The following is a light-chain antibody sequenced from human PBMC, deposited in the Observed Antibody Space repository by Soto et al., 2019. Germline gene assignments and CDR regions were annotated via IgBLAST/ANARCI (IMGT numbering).Light chain of an antibody. CDR1: QSVSSSY. Sequence: EIVLTQSPGTLSLSPGERATLSCRASQSVSSSYLAWYQQKPGQAPRLLIYGASSRATGIPDRFSGSGSGTDFTLAISRLEPGDFAVSYCQQYGSSPVFGPGTKVDIK. V-gene: IGKV3-20*01. CDR2: GAS. J-gene: IGKJ3*01. CDR3: QQYGSSPV.